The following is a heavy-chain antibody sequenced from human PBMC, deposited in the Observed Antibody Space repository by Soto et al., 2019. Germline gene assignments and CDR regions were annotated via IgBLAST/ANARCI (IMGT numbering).Heavy chain of an antibody. J-gene: IGHJ6*03. D-gene: IGHD5-12*01. CDR1: GFTFSSYW. CDR3: SRGENGGYHYYYYFYMDV. V-gene: IGHV3-7*03. Sequence: GRSLRLSCAASGFTFSSYWMSWVRQAPGKGLEWVANIKQDGSEKYYVDSVKGRFTISIDNAKNSLYLQMNSLRAEDTDVYSCSRGENGGYHYYYYFYMDVWGKGTTVTVSS. CDR2: IKQDGSEK.